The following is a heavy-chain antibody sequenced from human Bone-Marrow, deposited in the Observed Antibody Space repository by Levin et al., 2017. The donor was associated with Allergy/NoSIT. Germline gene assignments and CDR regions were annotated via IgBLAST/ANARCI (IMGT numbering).Heavy chain of an antibody. CDR2: SYTSGNI. CDR3: ARVLQYSYYYTDV. J-gene: IGHJ6*03. CDR1: GVSITSGSYY. D-gene: IGHD2-21*01. Sequence: SQTLSLTCTVSGVSITSGSYYWSWIRQPAGKGLEWIGHSYTSGNITYNPSLKSRVTISLDTSKNQFSLKLRSVTAAHTAVYYCARVLQYSYYYTDVWGKGTMVTVSS. V-gene: IGHV4-61*09.